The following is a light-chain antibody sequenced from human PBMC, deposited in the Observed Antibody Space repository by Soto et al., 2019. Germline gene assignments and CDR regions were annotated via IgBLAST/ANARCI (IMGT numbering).Light chain of an antibody. V-gene: IGKV4-1*01. CDR1: QSVLYSSNNKNY. Sequence: DIVMTQSPDSLSVSLGERATINFKSSQSVLYSSNNKNYLAWYQQKPGQPPKLLIYWASTRESGVPDRFSGSGSGTDFTLTISSLQAEDVAVYYCQQYYSTLRTFGGGTKVDIK. CDR2: WAS. CDR3: QQYYSTLRT. J-gene: IGKJ4*01.